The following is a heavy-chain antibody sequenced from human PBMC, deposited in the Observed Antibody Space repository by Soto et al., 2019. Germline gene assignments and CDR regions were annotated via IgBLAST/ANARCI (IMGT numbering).Heavy chain of an antibody. CDR2: IYYSGST. J-gene: IGHJ5*02. Sequence: SETLSLTCTVSCGSISSSRYYWGWIRQPPGKGLEWIGSIYYSGSTDYNPTLNSRVTISVDRAKNQFSLKLSSVTAADTAVYYCARAGTSSSLNWFDPWGQGTLVTVSS. D-gene: IGHD6-6*01. V-gene: IGHV4-39*01. CDR1: CGSISSSRYY. CDR3: ARAGTSSSLNWFDP.